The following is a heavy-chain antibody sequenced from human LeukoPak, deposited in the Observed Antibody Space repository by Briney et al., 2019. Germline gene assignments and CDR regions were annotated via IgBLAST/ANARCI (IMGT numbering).Heavy chain of an antibody. Sequence: GASVKVSCKASGYTFTSYGISWVRQAPGQGLEWVGWISAYNGNTNYAQKLQGRVTMTTDTSTSTAYMELRSLRSDDTAVYYCARDQRPYYDFWSGSLGYYYYGMDVWGQGTTVTVSS. J-gene: IGHJ6*02. CDR3: ARDQRPYYDFWSGSLGYYYYGMDV. D-gene: IGHD3-3*01. V-gene: IGHV1-18*01. CDR1: GYTFTSYG. CDR2: ISAYNGNT.